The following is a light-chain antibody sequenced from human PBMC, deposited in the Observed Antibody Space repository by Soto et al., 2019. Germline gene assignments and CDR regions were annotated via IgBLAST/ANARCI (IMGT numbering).Light chain of an antibody. J-gene: IGLJ2*01. Sequence: QSVLTQPPSASGTPGQRVTISCSGSSSNIGSNYVYWYQQLPGTVPQLLIYRNNERPSGVPDRFSGSKSGTSASLAISGLRSEDEADYYCAAWDDSLSGVVFGGGPSSPS. V-gene: IGLV1-47*01. CDR1: SSNIGSNY. CDR2: RNN. CDR3: AAWDDSLSGVV.